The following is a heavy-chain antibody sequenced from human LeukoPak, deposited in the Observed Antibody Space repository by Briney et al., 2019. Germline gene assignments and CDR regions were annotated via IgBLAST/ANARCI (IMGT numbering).Heavy chain of an antibody. J-gene: IGHJ4*02. CDR3: ARDRSAWRFYYFDY. D-gene: IGHD3-3*01. CDR1: GYTFTSRA. CDR2: TNTGNGNT. V-gene: IGHV1-3*04. Sequence: ASVKVSCKTSGYTFTSRALHWVRLAPGPRLEWMGWTNTGNGNTKYFQKFQDRVTITRDPSASTADMELSSLRSEDTAVYYCARDRSAWRFYYFDYWGQGTLVTVSS.